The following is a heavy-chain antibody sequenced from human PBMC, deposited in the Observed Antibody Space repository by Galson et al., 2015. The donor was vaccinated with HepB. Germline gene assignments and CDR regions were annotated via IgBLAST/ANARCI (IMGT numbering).Heavy chain of an antibody. D-gene: IGHD2-2*01. CDR2: LSWSSNSE. V-gene: IGHV3-9*01. J-gene: IGHJ3*01. CDR3: AKSQSSTWYGGAFEV. Sequence: SLRLSCAASGFIFNDFAMHWVRQVPGKGLEWVSGLSWSSNSEPYADSVKGRFTISRDNAKNSLYPQMNSLRPEDTAFYYCAKSQSSTWYGGAFEVWAKGHWSSSPQ. CDR1: GFIFNDFA.